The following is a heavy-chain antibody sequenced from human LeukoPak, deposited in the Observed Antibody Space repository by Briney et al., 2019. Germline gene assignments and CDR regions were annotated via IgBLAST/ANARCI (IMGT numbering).Heavy chain of an antibody. CDR1: GFTFSSYW. V-gene: IGHV3-74*01. Sequence: GGSLSLSCAASGFTFSSYWMHWVRQAPGKGLVWVSRINTDGSSTSYADSVKGRFTISRDNAKNTLYLQMNSLRAEDTAVYYCARDRDSSGWSGGFDYWGQGTLVTVSS. CDR3: ARDRDSSGWSGGFDY. CDR2: INTDGSST. D-gene: IGHD6-19*01. J-gene: IGHJ4*02.